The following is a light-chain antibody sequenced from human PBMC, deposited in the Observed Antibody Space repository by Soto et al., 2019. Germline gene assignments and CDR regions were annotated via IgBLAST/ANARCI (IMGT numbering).Light chain of an antibody. Sequence: QSVVTQPASVSGSPGQSFTISCTGPRSDIGDSNFISWYQQSPGKAPRLLIYEVNNRPSGVSRRFSGSKAGNTASLTISGLLEDDEADYFCASFRSGTILVFGSGTKVTVL. CDR3: ASFRSGTILV. J-gene: IGLJ1*01. V-gene: IGLV2-14*01. CDR1: RSDIGDSNF. CDR2: EVN.